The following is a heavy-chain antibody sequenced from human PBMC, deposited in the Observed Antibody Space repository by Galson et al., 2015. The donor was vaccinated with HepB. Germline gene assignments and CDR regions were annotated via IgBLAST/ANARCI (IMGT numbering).Heavy chain of an antibody. D-gene: IGHD1-14*01. J-gene: IGHJ4*02. V-gene: IGHV6-1*01. CDR1: GDSVSSESAA. CDR3: VRVNLYFDY. CDR2: TYYRSRWYD. Sequence: CAISGDSVSSESAAWNWIRQSPSRGLEWLGKTYYRSRWYDESAASVKGRIAINPDTSKNQFSLQLNSVTSEDTAVYFCVRVNLYFDYWGQGSLVTVSS.